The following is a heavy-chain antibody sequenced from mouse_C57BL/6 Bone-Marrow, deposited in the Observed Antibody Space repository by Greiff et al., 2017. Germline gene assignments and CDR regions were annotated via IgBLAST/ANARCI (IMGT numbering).Heavy chain of an antibody. J-gene: IGHJ2*01. CDR2: FHPYNDDT. V-gene: IGHV1-47*01. Sequence: QVQLQQSGAELVKPGASVKMSCKASGYTFTTYPIEWMKQKHGKSLEWIGNFHPYNDDTKYNEKFKGKATLTVDKSSSTAYLQLSRLTSDDSAVYDVARRNRQLLRGYDYWGRGTTLTVSS. CDR1: GYTFTTYP. CDR3: ARRNRQLLRGYDY. D-gene: IGHD1-1*01.